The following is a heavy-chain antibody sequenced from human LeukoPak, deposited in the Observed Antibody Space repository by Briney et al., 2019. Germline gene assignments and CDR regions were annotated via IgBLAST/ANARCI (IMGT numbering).Heavy chain of an antibody. CDR3: ASSLYGDYYYYMDV. D-gene: IGHD4-17*01. CDR1: GLTVSSNY. J-gene: IGHJ6*03. V-gene: IGHV3-66*02. Sequence: GGSLRLPCAASGLTVSSNYMSWVRQAPGKGLEWVSVIYSGGSTYYTDSVKGRFTISRGNSQNTLYLQMNSLRAEDTAVYYCASSLYGDYYYYMDVWGKGTTVTVSS. CDR2: IYSGGST.